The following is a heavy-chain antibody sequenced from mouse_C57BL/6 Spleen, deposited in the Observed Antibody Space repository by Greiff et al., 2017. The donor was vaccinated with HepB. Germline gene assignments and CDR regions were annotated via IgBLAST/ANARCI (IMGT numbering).Heavy chain of an antibody. CDR3: ASLLLYAMDY. J-gene: IGHJ4*01. D-gene: IGHD2-10*01. CDR2: IHPNSGST. V-gene: IGHV1-64*01. CDR1: GYTFTSYW. Sequence: VQLQQSGAELVKPGASVKLSCKASGYTFTSYWMHWVKQRPGQGLEWIGMIHPNSGSTNYNEKFKSKATLTVDKSSSTAYMQLSSLTSEDSAVYYCASLLLYAMDYWGQGTSVTVSS.